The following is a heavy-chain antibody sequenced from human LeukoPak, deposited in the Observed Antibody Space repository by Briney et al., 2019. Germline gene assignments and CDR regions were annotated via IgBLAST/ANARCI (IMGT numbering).Heavy chain of an antibody. V-gene: IGHV1-69*05. CDR2: IVPIFGTA. D-gene: IGHD3-9*01. CDR1: GGTFSSYA. CDR3: ARDKTIFGPPAWVDP. Sequence: SVKVSCKASGGTFSSYAISWVRQAPGQGLEWMGRIVPIFGTANYAQKFQGRVTITTDESTSTAYMELSSLRSEDTAVYYCARDKTIFGPPAWVDPWGQGTLVTVSS. J-gene: IGHJ5*02.